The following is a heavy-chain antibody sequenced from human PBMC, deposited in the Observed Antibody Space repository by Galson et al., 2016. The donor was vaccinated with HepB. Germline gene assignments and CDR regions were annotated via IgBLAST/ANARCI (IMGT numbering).Heavy chain of an antibody. CDR2: IWFDGINK. V-gene: IGHV3-33*01. Sequence: SLRLSCATSRFTLTTYAIHWVRQAPGKGLEWLAVIWFDGINKFYADSVKGRFTISRDDSKNTVYLQMNSLRVEDTAVCYCARSPPPATPTAGSLDIWGQGTVLTVSS. CDR1: RFTLTTYA. CDR3: ARSPPPATPTAGSLDI. J-gene: IGHJ3*02.